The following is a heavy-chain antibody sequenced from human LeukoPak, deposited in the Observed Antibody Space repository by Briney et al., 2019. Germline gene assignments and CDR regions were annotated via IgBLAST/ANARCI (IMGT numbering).Heavy chain of an antibody. J-gene: IGHJ6*02. Sequence: HSGGSLRLSCAAFGFTVSRNYMTRVRQAPGKGLEWVSVIYSGGSTYYADSVKGRFTISRDNSKNTLYLQMNSLRAEDTAVYYCARDSSGYYGMAVWGQGTTVTVSS. CDR1: GFTVSRNY. CDR2: IYSGGST. CDR3: ARDSSGYYGMAV. V-gene: IGHV3-53*01. D-gene: IGHD3-22*01.